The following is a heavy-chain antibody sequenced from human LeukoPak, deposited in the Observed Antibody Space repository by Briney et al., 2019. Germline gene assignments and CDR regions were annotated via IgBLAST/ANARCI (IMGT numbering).Heavy chain of an antibody. CDR3: ARGHAPTGDGIDY. D-gene: IGHD7-27*01. J-gene: IGHJ4*02. CDR1: GYTFTSYD. CDR2: MNPNSCNT. V-gene: IGHV1-8*01. Sequence: GASVKVSCKAYGYTFTSYDINWVRQATGQGLEWMGCMNPNSCNTGYAQKFQGRGTMTKNTFISTAYMELSSLRSEDTAVYYCARGHAPTGDGIDYWGQGTLVTVSS.